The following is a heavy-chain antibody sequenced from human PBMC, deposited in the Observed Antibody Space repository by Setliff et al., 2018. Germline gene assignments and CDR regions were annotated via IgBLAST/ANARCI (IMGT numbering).Heavy chain of an antibody. Sequence: SETLSLTCAVSGYSISSGYYWGWIRQPPGKGLEWIGSIHHRGSTYYNPSLKSRVSISVDTSKKQFSLKLSSVTAADTAVYYCARQRRWFGPQPIDYWGQGTLGTVSS. D-gene: IGHD3-10*01. J-gene: IGHJ4*02. V-gene: IGHV4-38-2*01. CDR1: GYSISSGYY. CDR3: ARQRRWFGPQPIDY. CDR2: IHHRGST.